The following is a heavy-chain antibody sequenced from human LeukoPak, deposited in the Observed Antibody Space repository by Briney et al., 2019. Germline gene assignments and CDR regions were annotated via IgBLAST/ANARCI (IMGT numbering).Heavy chain of an antibody. V-gene: IGHV4-61*02. CDR1: GGSISGGSYY. CDR2: IFTSGST. J-gene: IGHJ4*02. CDR3: ARGTVRTGVYPQWGPRGRYYFDY. D-gene: IGHD1-14*01. Sequence: PSETLSLTCTVSGGSISGGSYYWSWIRQPAGKGLEWIGRIFTSGSTNYNPSLKSRVTISMDTSKNQFSLKLSSVTAADTAVYYCARGTVRTGVYPQWGPRGRYYFDYWGQGTLVTVSS.